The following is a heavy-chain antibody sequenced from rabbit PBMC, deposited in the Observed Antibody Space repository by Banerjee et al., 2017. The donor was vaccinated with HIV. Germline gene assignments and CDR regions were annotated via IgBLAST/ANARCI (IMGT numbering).Heavy chain of an antibody. Sequence: DLVKPEGSLTLTCTASGFSFSSSYWIWWVRQAPGKGLEWIACIYAGSSGSTYYATWAKGRFTISKTSSTTVTLQMTSLTAADTATYFCARDEQASGGYVFNLWGPGTLVTVS. CDR2: IYAGSSGST. V-gene: IGHV1S45*01. J-gene: IGHJ4*01. D-gene: IGHD1-1*01. CDR3: ARDEQASGGYVFNL. CDR1: GFSFSSSYW.